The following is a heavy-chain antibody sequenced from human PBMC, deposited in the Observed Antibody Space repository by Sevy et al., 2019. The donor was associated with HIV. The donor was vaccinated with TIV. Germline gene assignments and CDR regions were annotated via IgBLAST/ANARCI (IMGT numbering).Heavy chain of an antibody. CDR1: GYTLTKLS. CDR2: FDPEDGET. D-gene: IGHD3-22*01. CDR3: ATTKDYYEDSGSPFDY. V-gene: IGHV1-24*01. Sequence: ASVKVSCKVSGYTLTKLSMHWVRQAPGKGLEWMGSFDPEDGETIYQQKLKGRVTMTEDTSTDTAYMELSSLRSEDTAVYYRATTKDYYEDSGSPFDYWGQGTLVTVS. J-gene: IGHJ4*02.